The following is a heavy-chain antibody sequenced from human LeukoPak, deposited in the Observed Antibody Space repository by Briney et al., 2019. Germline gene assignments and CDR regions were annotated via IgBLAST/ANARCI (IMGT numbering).Heavy chain of an antibody. J-gene: IGHJ4*02. CDR2: ISSNGVTT. CDR3: AKDRDYYDD. CDR1: GFTFSSYA. Sequence: GGSLRLSCAASGFTFSSYAMNWVRQAPGKGLEWVSVISSNGVTTYYADSVKGRFTISRDNSKKTMYLQMNSLRADDTAVYYCAKDRDYYDDWGQGTLVTVSS. V-gene: IGHV3-23*01.